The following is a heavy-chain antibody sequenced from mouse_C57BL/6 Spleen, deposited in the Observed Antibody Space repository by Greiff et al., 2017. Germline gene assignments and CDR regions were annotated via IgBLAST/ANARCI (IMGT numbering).Heavy chain of an antibody. CDR3: TRLENYDQGMDY. Sequence: EVQLQQSGTVLARPGASVKMSCKTSGYTFTSYWMHWVKQRPGQGLEWIGAIYPGNSDTSYNQKFKGKAKLTAVTSASTASMELSSLTNEDSAVYYCTRLENYDQGMDYWGQGTSVTVSS. J-gene: IGHJ4*01. CDR1: GYTFTSYW. CDR2: IYPGNSDT. D-gene: IGHD2-4*01. V-gene: IGHV1-5*01.